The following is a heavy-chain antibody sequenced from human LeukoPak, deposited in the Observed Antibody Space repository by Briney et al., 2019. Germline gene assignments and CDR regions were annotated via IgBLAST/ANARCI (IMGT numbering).Heavy chain of an antibody. Sequence: PSETLSLTXAVYGGSFSGYYWSWIRQPPGKGLEWIGEINHSGSTNYNPSLKSRVTISVDTSKNQFSLKLSSVTAADTAVYYCARDHYYDSSGCYFDYWGQGTLVTVSS. CDR2: INHSGST. CDR3: ARDHYYDSSGCYFDY. J-gene: IGHJ4*02. D-gene: IGHD3-22*01. CDR1: GGSFSGYY. V-gene: IGHV4-34*01.